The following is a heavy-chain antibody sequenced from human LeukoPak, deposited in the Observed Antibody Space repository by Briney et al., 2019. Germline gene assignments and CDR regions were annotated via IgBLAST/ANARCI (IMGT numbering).Heavy chain of an antibody. CDR2: INPNSGDT. J-gene: IGHJ4*02. V-gene: IGHV1-2*02. CDR3: ARDRGTKVVFDH. Sequence: ASVKVSCKTSGHTFTAYYMHWVRQAPGQGPEWMGWINPNSGDTHYARKFHGRVTMTRDTSISTAYMDLTRLTSDDTAIYYCARDRGTKVVFDHWGQGTLVTVSS. CDR1: GHTFTAYY. D-gene: IGHD1-14*01.